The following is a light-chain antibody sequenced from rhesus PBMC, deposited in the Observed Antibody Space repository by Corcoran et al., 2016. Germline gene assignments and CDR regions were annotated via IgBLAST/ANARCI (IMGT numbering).Light chain of an antibody. V-gene: IGLV2-23*01. CDR3: SSYAGSNTYI. J-gene: IGLJ1*01. CDR1: SSDIGGYNY. CDR2: DVS. Sequence: AALTPPPSVSGSPGQSVTISCTGTSSDIGGYNYVSWYQQHPGKAPKLMIYDVSKRPSGVSDRFSGSKSGNTASLTISGLQAEDEADYYCSSYAGSNTYIFGAGTRLTVL.